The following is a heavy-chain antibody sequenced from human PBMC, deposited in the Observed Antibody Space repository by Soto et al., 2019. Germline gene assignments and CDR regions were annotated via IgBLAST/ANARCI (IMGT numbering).Heavy chain of an antibody. J-gene: IGHJ3*01. Sequence: DSGPTLVKPTQTVRLTCTFSGFSLSTRGVGVGWIRQPPGKALEWLALIYWNDDKRYSPSLKSRLTITKDTSKHQVVLTMTNMDPVDTATYYCALRTLVYLERRQYYPASSNAF. CDR1: GFSLSTRGVG. D-gene: IGHD3-22*01. CDR3: ALRTLVYLERRQYYPASSNAF. CDR2: IYWNDDK. V-gene: IGHV2-5*01.